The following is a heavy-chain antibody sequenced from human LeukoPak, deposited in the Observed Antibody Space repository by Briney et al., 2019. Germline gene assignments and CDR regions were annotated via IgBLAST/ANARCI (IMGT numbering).Heavy chain of an antibody. V-gene: IGHV3-33*01. CDR1: GFTFNEYV. J-gene: IGHJ4*02. Sequence: GGSLRLSCLASGFTFNEYVMHWVRQAPGKGLEWVSVIWYDGSNKYYVDSVKGRFTVSRDNSKNTLYLQMNGLRAEDTAVYYCARARESNPPYYFDYWGQGTLVTVSS. CDR2: IWYDGSNK. CDR3: ARARESNPPYYFDY. D-gene: IGHD1-26*01.